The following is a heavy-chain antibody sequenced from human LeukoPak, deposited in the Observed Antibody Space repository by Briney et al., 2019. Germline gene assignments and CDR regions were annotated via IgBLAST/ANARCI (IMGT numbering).Heavy chain of an antibody. V-gene: IGHV3-66*02. CDR3: ARDLNYMDV. CDR2: IYSGGST. CDR1: GFTVCSNY. J-gene: IGHJ6*03. Sequence: PGGSLRLSCAASGFTVCSNYMSWVRQAPGKGLEWVSIIYSGGSTYYTDSVKGRFTISRDSSRNTLYLQMNSLRAEDTAVYYCARDLNYMDVWGKGTTVTVSS.